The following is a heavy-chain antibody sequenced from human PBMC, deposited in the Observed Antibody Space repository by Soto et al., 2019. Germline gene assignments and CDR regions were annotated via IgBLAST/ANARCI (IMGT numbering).Heavy chain of an antibody. J-gene: IGHJ4*02. D-gene: IGHD3-16*01. CDR1: GYIFTGYY. CDR2: INPKSGDT. V-gene: IGHV1-2*04. CDR3: AREGDVGMASAFDY. Sequence: QVQLVQSGAEVKKPGASVKVSCKASGYIFTGYYIHWVRQAPGQGREWMGWINPKSGDTNYAQKFQGWVTMTRDTSITTAHMELSRLPSADTAVYYCAREGDVGMASAFDYWGQGTLVTVSS.